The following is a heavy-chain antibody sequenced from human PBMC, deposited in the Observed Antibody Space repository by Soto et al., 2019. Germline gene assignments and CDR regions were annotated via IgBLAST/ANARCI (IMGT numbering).Heavy chain of an antibody. J-gene: IGHJ3*01. CDR2: MSATDGRS. CDR1: GFIFNSFA. D-gene: IGHD4-17*01. CDR3: AKDPNGDYVGGFDF. V-gene: IGHV3-23*01. Sequence: VQLLESGGGLVQPGGSLRLSCAASGFIFNSFAMTWVRQAPGKGLEWVSSMSATDGRSYYADSVKGRFTISRDDSKSALYLQMNSVRVEDTAVYYCAKDPNGDYVGGFDFWGQGTMVTV.